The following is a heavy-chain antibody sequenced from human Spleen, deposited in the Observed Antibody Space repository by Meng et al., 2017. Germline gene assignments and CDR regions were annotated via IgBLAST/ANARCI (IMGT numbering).Heavy chain of an antibody. Sequence: QVQLQESGPGPVKPSGTLSLTCAVSVGSISSTTYYWAWIRQPPGKGLDWIANIYYSGATYYNPSLKSRVTISQDTSKNQFSLRLNSVTAADTAVYYCARWTGGREYLDYWGQGTLVTVSS. V-gene: IGHV4-39*01. CDR1: VGSISSTTYY. CDR2: IYYSGAT. CDR3: ARWTGGREYLDY. J-gene: IGHJ4*02. D-gene: IGHD3/OR15-3a*01.